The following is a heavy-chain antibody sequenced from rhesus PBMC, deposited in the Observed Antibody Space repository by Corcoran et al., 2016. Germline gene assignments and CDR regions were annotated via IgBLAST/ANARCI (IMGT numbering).Heavy chain of an antibody. CDR2: INGVSGKT. CDR3: ARWSGHFDF. CDR1: GGSISGYY. V-gene: IGHV4-165*02. Sequence: QVQLQESGPGLVKPSETLSLTCAVSGGSISGYYWHWIRQTPGKGLEWIGSINGVSGKTAYNPSLKSRVTMSRDTSKYRFSLNLNSVTAADTAVYYCARWSGHFDFWGQGALVTVSS. D-gene: IGHD3-22*01. J-gene: IGHJ1*01.